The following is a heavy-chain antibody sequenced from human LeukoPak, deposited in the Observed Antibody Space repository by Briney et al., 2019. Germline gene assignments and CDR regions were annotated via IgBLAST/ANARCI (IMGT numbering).Heavy chain of an antibody. CDR1: GYSFTSYW. V-gene: IGHV5-51*01. Sequence: GESLKISCKGPGYSFTSYWIGWVRQMPGKGLEWMGIIYPGDSDTRYSPSFQGQVTISADKSISTAYLQWSSLKASDTAMYYCARRYCSGGSCSYFDYWGQGTLVTVSS. J-gene: IGHJ4*02. D-gene: IGHD2-15*01. CDR3: ARRYCSGGSCSYFDY. CDR2: IYPGDSDT.